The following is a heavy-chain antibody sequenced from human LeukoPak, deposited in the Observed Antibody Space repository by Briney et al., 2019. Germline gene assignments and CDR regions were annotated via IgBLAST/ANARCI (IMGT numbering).Heavy chain of an antibody. CDR2: IYTSGST. CDR3: ARSPPAPKQFDY. Sequence: SETLSLTCTVSGGSISSYYWSWIRQPAGKGLEWIGRIYTSGSTNYNPSLKSRVTMSVDTSKNQFSLKLSSVIAADTAIYYCARSPPAPKQFDYWGQGILVNVSS. D-gene: IGHD2-2*01. CDR1: GGSISSYY. V-gene: IGHV4-4*07. J-gene: IGHJ4*02.